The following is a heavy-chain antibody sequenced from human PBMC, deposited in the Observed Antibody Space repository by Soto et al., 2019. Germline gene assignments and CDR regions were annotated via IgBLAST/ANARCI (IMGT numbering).Heavy chain of an antibody. V-gene: IGHV3-23*01. CDR1: RFNFSSYA. CDR3: ANDLYSSSWYGTFDY. D-gene: IGHD6-13*01. Sequence: EVQLLESGGGLVRTVGSLRLSCAASRFNFSSYAMSWVRQAPGKGREWVSAISGSGGSTYYADSVKGRFTISRDNSKNTLYLQMNSMRAEDTAVYYCANDLYSSSWYGTFDYWGQGTLVTVSS. J-gene: IGHJ4*02. CDR2: ISGSGGST.